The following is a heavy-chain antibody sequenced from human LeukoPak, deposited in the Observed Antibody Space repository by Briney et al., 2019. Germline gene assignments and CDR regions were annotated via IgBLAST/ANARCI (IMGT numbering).Heavy chain of an antibody. CDR3: ARSGLGGVVSN. V-gene: IGHV4-59*01. J-gene: IGHJ4*02. D-gene: IGHD3-3*01. CDR1: GGSISSYY. Sequence: PSETLSLTCTVSGGSISSYYWSWIRQPPGKGLEWIGYIYYSGSTNYNPSLKSRVTISVDTSKNQFSLKLSSVTAADTAVYYCARSGLGGVVSNWGQGTLVTVSS. CDR2: IYYSGST.